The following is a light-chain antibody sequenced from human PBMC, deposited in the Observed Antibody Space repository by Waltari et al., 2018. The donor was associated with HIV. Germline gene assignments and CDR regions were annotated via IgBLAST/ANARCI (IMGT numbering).Light chain of an antibody. J-gene: IGLJ2*01. CDR2: DDR. Sequence: SYVLTQPHPVSVAPGQTARLTCGGNHIAAKNSVTWYRKSPGQAPVLVVYDDRDRPSGIPDRFSGSSSGDTATLTISRAEAGDEADYYCQVYSDRGDPVIFGGGTKLTVL. V-gene: IGLV3-21*02. CDR1: HIAAKNS. CDR3: QVYSDRGDPVI.